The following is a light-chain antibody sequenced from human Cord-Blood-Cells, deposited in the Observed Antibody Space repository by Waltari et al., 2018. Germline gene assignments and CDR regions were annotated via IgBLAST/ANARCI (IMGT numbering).Light chain of an antibody. CDR2: DAS. CDR3: QQRSNWPIT. CDR1: QSVSRY. J-gene: IGKJ5*01. V-gene: IGKV3-11*01. Sequence: EIVLTQSPAPLSLPPGERATLSCRASQSVSRYLAWYQQKPGQAPRLLSYDASNRATGIPARFSGSWSGTDFTLTIIDLEPEDFAVYYCQQRSNWPITFGQGTRLEIK.